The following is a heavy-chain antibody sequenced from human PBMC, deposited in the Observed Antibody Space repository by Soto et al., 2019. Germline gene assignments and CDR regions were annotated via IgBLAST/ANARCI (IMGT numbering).Heavy chain of an antibody. D-gene: IGHD2-8*01. CDR2: ISYSGNT. J-gene: IGHJ4*02. V-gene: IGHV4-59*01. CDR1: GGSISNFY. Sequence: SEALSLTCTVSGGSISNFYWSWIRQPPGKGLEWIGYISYSGNTNYNPSLKSRVSISVDTSKNQLSLNLTSVTAADTAVYYCARAPMVLSRSYFDSWGQGTPVTVSS. CDR3: ARAPMVLSRSYFDS.